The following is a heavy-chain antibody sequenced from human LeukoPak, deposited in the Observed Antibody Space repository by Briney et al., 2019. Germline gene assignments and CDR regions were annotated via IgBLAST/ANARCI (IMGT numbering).Heavy chain of an antibody. CDR2: ISGSGERT. J-gene: IGHJ4*02. CDR3: AKDSGKVSSGIFDY. Sequence: GGTLRLSCAASGFTFSSYGMSWVRQAPGKGLEWVSAISGSGERTYYADSVKGRFTISRDNSKNTLYLQMNSLRAEDTAVYYCAKDSGKVSSGIFDYWGQGTLVTVSS. D-gene: IGHD6-19*01. V-gene: IGHV3-23*01. CDR1: GFTFSSYG.